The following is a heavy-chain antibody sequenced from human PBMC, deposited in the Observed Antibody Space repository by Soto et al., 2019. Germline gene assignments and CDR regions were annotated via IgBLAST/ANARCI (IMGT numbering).Heavy chain of an antibody. D-gene: IGHD5-12*01. CDR1: GDSIGIGNYY. CDR3: ARPQTGLGGGSQFDP. V-gene: IGHV4-39*01. J-gene: IGHJ5*02. CDR2: INSGGP. Sequence: SEPLSLTGTGSGDSIGIGNYYWGWIRQPPGKGLEWIGNINSGGPYYNPSLKSRLTLVVDTSRNQLSLHLRFVTTADTAVYYCARPQTGLGGGSQFDPWGQGALVTVSS.